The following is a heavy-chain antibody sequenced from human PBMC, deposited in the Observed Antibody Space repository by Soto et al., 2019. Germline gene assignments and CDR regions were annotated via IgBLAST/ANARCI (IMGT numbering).Heavy chain of an antibody. V-gene: IGHV5-51*01. CDR2: IYPGDSDT. D-gene: IGHD6-6*01. CDR3: ARNRGPHRSSSSDY. CDR1: GYSFSNYW. J-gene: IGHJ4*02. Sequence: GESLKISCKGSGYSFSNYWLVWVRQMPGKGLEWMRIIYPGDSDTRYSPSFQGQVTISADKSISTAYLQWSSLKASDTAMYYCARNRGPHRSSSSDYWGQGTLVTVSS.